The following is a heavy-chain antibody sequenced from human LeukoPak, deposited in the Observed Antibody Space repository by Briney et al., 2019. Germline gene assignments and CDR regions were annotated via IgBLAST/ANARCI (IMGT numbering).Heavy chain of an antibody. J-gene: IGHJ6*02. CDR1: GGSISSYY. D-gene: IGHD6-13*01. CDR2: IYYSGST. CDR3: ARVPPSSSWYGGMDV. Sequence: PSETLSLTCTVSGGSISSYYWSWLRQPPGKGLEWIGYIYYSGSTNYNPSLKSRVTISVDTSKNQFSLKLSSVTAADTAVYYCARVPPSSSWYGGMDVWGQGTTVTVSS. V-gene: IGHV4-59*01.